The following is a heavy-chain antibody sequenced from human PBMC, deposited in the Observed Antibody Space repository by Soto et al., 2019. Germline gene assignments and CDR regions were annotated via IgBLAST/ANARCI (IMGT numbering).Heavy chain of an antibody. CDR3: AKAYYYGSGSYNDAFDI. CDR1: GFTFSSYA. CDR2: ISGSGGST. Sequence: GGSLRLSCAASGFTFSSYAMSWVRQAPGKGLEWVSAISGSGGSTYYADSVKGRFTISRDNSKNTLYLQMNSLRAEDTAVYYCAKAYYYGSGSYNDAFDIWGQGTMVTVSS. J-gene: IGHJ3*02. D-gene: IGHD3-10*01. V-gene: IGHV3-23*01.